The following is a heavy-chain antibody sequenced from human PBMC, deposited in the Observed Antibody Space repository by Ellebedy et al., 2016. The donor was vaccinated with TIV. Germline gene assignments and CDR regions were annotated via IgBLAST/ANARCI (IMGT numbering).Heavy chain of an antibody. J-gene: IGHJ4*02. CDR1: GFSLSISDEG. Sequence: SGPTLVKPTQTLTLTCTFSGFSLSISDEGVGWIRQPPGKALEWLGFIYWNGDERYSPSLKSRLTFTKDTSKNQVVLTVTDMDPVDTATYYCAHRRFGSISFDYWGQGILVTVSS. D-gene: IGHD3-3*01. CDR3: AHRRFGSISFDY. V-gene: IGHV2-5*01. CDR2: IYWNGDE.